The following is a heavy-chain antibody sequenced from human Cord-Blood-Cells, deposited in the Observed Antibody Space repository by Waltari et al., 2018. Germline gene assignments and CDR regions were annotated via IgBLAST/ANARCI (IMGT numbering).Heavy chain of an antibody. J-gene: IGHJ4*02. CDR3: ARDKGYYFDY. V-gene: IGHV1-2*02. Sequence: QVQLVQSGAEVKKPGASVKVSCKASGYTFTGSYMHWVRQAPGQGLEGMGWINPNRGGTNYAQKFQGRVTMTRDTSISTAYMELSRLRSDDTAVYYCARDKGYYFDYWGQGTLVTVSS. CDR1: GYTFTGSY. CDR2: INPNRGGT.